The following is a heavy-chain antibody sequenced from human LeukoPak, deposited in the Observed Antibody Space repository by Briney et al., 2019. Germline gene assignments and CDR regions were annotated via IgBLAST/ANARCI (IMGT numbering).Heavy chain of an antibody. CDR3: ARGLKNYFDY. Sequence: PGGSLRLSCAASGFTVSSNYMSWVRQAPGKGLEWVANIKQDGSEKYYVDSVKGRFTISRDNAKNSLYLQMNSLRAEDTAVYYCARGLKNYFDYWGQGTLVTVSS. J-gene: IGHJ4*02. CDR2: IKQDGSEK. V-gene: IGHV3-7*01. D-gene: IGHD6-19*01. CDR1: GFTVSSNY.